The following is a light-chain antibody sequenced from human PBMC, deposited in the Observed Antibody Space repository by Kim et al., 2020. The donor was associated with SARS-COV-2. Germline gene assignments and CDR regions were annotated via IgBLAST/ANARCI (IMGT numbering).Light chain of an antibody. V-gene: IGLV2-23*02. CDR2: EVS. J-gene: IGLJ3*02. Sequence: GFPGHSFTIPCTGTSSDVRSSNLVSWYQQHPGKSAILMIYEVSKRPSGVSNRFSGSKSGNTASLTISGLHAEDEADYYCCSYAGRVFGGGTQLTVL. CDR1: SSDVRSSNL. CDR3: CSYAGRV.